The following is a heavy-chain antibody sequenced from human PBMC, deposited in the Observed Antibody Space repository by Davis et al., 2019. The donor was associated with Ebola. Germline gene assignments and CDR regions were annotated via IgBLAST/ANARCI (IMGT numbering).Heavy chain of an antibody. Sequence: KVSCKGSGYSFTSYWIGWVRQMPGKGLEWMGIIYPGDSDTRYSPSFQGQVTISADKSINTAYLQWSSLKASDSAMYYCARQEALYGSIDNWGQGTLVTVSS. V-gene: IGHV5-51*01. J-gene: IGHJ4*02. CDR2: IYPGDSDT. CDR1: GYSFTSYW. CDR3: ARQEALYGSIDN. D-gene: IGHD6-13*01.